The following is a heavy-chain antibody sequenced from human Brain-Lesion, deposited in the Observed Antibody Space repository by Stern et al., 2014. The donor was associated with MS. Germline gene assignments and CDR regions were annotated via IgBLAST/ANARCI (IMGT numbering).Heavy chain of an antibody. J-gene: IGHJ4*02. CDR3: ARGRGGNYRYYFDY. Sequence: VQLVESGGGLVKHGGSLRLSCAASGFTFSSYSMNWVRQAPGKGLGWVASISSGGSYIYYADSLKGRFTISRDNAKNSLYLQMNSLRAEDTAVYYCARGRGGNYRYYFDYWGQGTLVTVSS. D-gene: IGHD4-23*01. CDR2: ISSGGSYI. CDR1: GFTFSSYS. V-gene: IGHV3-21*01.